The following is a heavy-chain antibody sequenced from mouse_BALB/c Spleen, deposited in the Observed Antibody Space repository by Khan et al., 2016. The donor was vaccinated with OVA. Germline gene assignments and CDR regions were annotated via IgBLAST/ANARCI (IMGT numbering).Heavy chain of an antibody. D-gene: IGHD2-2*01. J-gene: IGHJ3*01. Sequence: EVHLVESGGGLVKLGGSLKLSCAASGFTFSSYYMSWVRQTPEKRLELVAAIKNNGGKIYYPDTVKGRFTISRDKSNYTLYLQMNSLKSEDTAMYYCTRHYGYGGEFAYWGQGTLVTVSA. CDR2: IKNNGGKI. CDR3: TRHYGYGGEFAY. CDR1: GFTFSSYY. V-gene: IGHV5-6-2*01.